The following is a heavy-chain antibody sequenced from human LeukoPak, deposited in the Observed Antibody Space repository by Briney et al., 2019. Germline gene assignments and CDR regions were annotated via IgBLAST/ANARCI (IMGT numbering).Heavy chain of an antibody. D-gene: IGHD4-17*01. V-gene: IGHV3-9*01. CDR2: ISWNSGSI. Sequence: GGSLRLSCAASGFTFDDYAMHWVRQAPGKGLEWVSGISWNSGSIGYADSVKGRFTISRDNAKNSLYLQMNSLKTEDTAVYYCTRLLGFYGDFNDYWGQGTLVTVSS. CDR3: TRLLGFYGDFNDY. CDR1: GFTFDDYA. J-gene: IGHJ4*02.